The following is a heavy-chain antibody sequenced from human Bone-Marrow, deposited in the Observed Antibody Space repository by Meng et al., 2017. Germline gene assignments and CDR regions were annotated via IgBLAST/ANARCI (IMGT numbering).Heavy chain of an antibody. J-gene: IGHJ4*02. Sequence: QVQLVGAGGGVVLPWRSLRLSCASSGFTFSSFAMHWVRQAPWKGLEWVAVISYDGSNKYYADSVKGRFTISRDNSKNTLYLQMNSLRAEDTAVYYCARDREVGEFDYWGQGTLVTVSS. D-gene: IGHD1-26*01. CDR3: ARDREVGEFDY. CDR1: GFTFSSFA. V-gene: IGHV3-30*01. CDR2: ISYDGSNK.